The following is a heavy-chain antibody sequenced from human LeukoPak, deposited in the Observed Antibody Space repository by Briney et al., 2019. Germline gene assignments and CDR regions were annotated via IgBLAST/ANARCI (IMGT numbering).Heavy chain of an antibody. J-gene: IGHJ1*01. Sequence: PGGSLRLSCAASGFSFSYYVMMWLRQAPGKGLEWFSAISTTGGGTYYADSVKGRFTISRDNYKKTLYLQMNSLRYDDTAIFYCVKLVQWLGPSDHWGQGTLVTVSS. CDR1: GFSFSYYV. V-gene: IGHV3-23*01. D-gene: IGHD6-19*01. CDR3: VKLVQWLGPSDH. CDR2: ISTTGGGT.